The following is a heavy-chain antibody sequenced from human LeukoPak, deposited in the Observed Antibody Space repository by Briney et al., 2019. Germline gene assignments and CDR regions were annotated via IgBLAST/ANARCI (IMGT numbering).Heavy chain of an antibody. V-gene: IGHV4-59*12. J-gene: IGHJ4*02. D-gene: IGHD3-10*01. CDR2: IYYSGST. CDR3: ARYENYYGSGRRGFDY. Sequence: PSEALSLTCTVSGGSISSYYWSWIRQPPGKGLEWIGYIYYSGSTNYNPSLKSRVTISVDTSKNQFSLKLSSVTAADTAVYYCARYENYYGSGRRGFDYWGQGTLSPSPQ. CDR1: GGSISSYY.